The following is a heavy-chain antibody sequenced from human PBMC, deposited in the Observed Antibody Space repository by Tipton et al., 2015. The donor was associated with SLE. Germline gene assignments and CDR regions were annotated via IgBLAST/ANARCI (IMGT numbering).Heavy chain of an antibody. V-gene: IGHV4-59*12. CDR2: IYYSGST. CDR1: GGSISSYY. CDR3: ARPGGFGY. J-gene: IGHJ4*02. Sequence: TLSLTCTVSGGSISSYYWSWIRQPPGKGLEWIGYIYYSGSTYYNPSLKSRVTISVDTSKNQFSLKLSSVTAADTAVYYCARPGGFGYWGQGTLVTVSS. D-gene: IGHD3-16*01.